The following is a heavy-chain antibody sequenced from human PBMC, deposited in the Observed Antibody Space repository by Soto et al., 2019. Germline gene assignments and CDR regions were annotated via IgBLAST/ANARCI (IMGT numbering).Heavy chain of an antibody. J-gene: IGHJ5*02. CDR3: ARASPRAPAGFAP. V-gene: IGHV1-18*04. CDR1: GYTFTSYG. Sequence: ASVKVSGKASGYTFTSYGISCVRQAPGQVLEWMGWISAYNGNTNYAQKLQGRVTMTTDTSTSTAYMELRSLRSDDTAVYYCARASPRAPAGFAPWAQEPWSPSPQ. CDR2: ISAYNGNT.